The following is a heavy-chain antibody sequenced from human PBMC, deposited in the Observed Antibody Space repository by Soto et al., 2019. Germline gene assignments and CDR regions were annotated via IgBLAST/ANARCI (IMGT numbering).Heavy chain of an antibody. CDR2: INAGNGNT. CDR1: GYTFTSYA. D-gene: IGHD2-15*01. CDR3: ARGPGGPDGPGDY. V-gene: IGHV1-3*01. J-gene: IGHJ4*02. Sequence: QVQLVQSGAEVKKPGASVKVSGMASGYTFTSYAMHWVRQAPGQRLEWMGWINAGNGNTKYSQKFKGRVTITRDTSASTAYMELSRLRSEETAVYYCARGPGGPDGPGDYWGQGTLVTVSS.